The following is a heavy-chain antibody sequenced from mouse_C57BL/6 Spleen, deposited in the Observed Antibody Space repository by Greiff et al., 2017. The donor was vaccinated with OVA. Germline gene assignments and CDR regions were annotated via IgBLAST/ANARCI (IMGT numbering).Heavy chain of an antibody. CDR1: GYTFTSYW. D-gene: IGHD1-1*01. V-gene: IGHV1-61*01. J-gene: IGHJ4*01. Sequence: VQLQQSGAELVRPGSSVKLSCKASGYTFTSYWLDWVKQRPGQGLEWIGNIYPSDSETHYNQKFKDKATLTVDKSFSSAYMQLSSLTSEDSAVCYCARDGRGAMDYWGQGTSVTVSS. CDR3: ARDGRGAMDY. CDR2: IYPSDSET.